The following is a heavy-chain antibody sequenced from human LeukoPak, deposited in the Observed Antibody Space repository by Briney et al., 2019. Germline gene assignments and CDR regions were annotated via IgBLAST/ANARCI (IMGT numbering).Heavy chain of an antibody. CDR1: GDSINAYY. J-gene: IGHJ4*02. V-gene: IGHV4-59*08. Sequence: PSETLSLTCTVSGDSINAYYWGWIRQPPGKGLEWIGYIYFSGTTKYNPSLESRVTISVDTSKNQFSLKLSSVTAADTAVYYCATTIGYCSGGGCHEDWGQGTLVTVSS. CDR3: ATTIGYCSGGGCHED. D-gene: IGHD2-15*01. CDR2: IYFSGTT.